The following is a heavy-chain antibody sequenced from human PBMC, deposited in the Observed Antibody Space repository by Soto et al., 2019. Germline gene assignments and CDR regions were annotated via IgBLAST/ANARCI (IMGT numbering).Heavy chain of an antibody. CDR2: INHSGST. J-gene: IGHJ4*02. D-gene: IGHD3-22*01. CDR3: ATRFYDSSGYYLFYFDS. Sequence: LSLTCAVSGGSFSFYYWSWIRQPPGKELEWIGEINHSGSTNYNSSLKSRVTISVDTSKNQFSLKLSSVTAADTAVYYCATRFYDSSGYYLFYFDSWGQGTLVTVSS. V-gene: IGHV4-34*01. CDR1: GGSFSFYY.